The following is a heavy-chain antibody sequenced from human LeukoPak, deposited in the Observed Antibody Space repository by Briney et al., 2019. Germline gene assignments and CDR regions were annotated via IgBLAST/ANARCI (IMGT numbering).Heavy chain of an antibody. D-gene: IGHD3-3*01. V-gene: IGHV4-59*01. Sequence: PSETLSLTCTVSGGSISSYYWSWIRQPPGKGLEWIGNIYYSGSTNYNPSLKSRVTISVDTSKNQFSLKLSSVTAADTAVYYCARGLRFLEWLTQDYWGQGTLVTVSS. CDR1: GGSISSYY. J-gene: IGHJ4*02. CDR2: IYYSGST. CDR3: ARGLRFLEWLTQDY.